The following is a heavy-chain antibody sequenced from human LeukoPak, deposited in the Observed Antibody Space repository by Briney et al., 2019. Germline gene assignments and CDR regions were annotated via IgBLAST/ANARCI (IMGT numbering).Heavy chain of an antibody. D-gene: IGHD3-3*01. J-gene: IGHJ6*02. CDR3: VKEGGIFGVRWGMDV. Sequence: PGGSLRLSCAASGFIVSSNYMSWVRQAPGKGLEWVSVIYSGGSTYYADSVRGRFTISRDNSKNTVYLQMSSLRAEDTAVYYCVKEGGIFGVRWGMDVWGQGTTVTVSS. CDR1: GFIVSSNY. CDR2: IYSGGST. V-gene: IGHV3-66*01.